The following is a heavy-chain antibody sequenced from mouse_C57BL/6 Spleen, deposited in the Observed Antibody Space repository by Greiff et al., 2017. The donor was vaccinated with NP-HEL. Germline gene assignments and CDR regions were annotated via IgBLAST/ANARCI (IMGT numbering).Heavy chain of an antibody. V-gene: IGHV1-42*01. J-gene: IGHJ4*01. CDR3: ARRIYYGSRERAYYAMDY. CDR2: INPSTGGT. Sequence: SGPELVKPGASVKISCKASGYSFTGYYMNWVKQSPEKSLEWIGEINPSTGGTTYNQKFKAKATLTVDKSSSTAYMQLKSLTSEDSAVYYCARRIYYGSRERAYYAMDYWGQGTSVTVSS. D-gene: IGHD1-1*01. CDR1: GYSFTGYY.